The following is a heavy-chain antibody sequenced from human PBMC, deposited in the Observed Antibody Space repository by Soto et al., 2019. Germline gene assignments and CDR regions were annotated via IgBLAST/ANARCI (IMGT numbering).Heavy chain of an antibody. V-gene: IGHV4-30-2*01. Sequence: SETLSLTCAVSGGSIISDGYSWSWIRQPPGKGLQWIGHIYEGGNTYYTPSLESRVAISTDKSKNQFSLRLSSVTAADTAVYYCVRRSPEDAFDIWGQGTMVTVS. J-gene: IGHJ3*02. CDR3: VRRSPEDAFDI. CDR1: GGSIISDGYS. CDR2: IYEGGNT.